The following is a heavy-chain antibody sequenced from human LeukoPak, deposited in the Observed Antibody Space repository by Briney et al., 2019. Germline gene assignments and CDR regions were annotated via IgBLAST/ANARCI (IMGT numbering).Heavy chain of an antibody. J-gene: IGHJ4*02. V-gene: IGHV3-7*02. CDR1: GFTFSSYW. CDR3: TMLHGDY. D-gene: IGHD2-15*01. Sequence: GGSLRLSCAASGFTFSSYWMTWVRQAPGKGLEWVANIKEDGSEKYYVDSVKGRFTISRDNAKNSLYLQMNSLRGEDTAVYYCTMLHGDYWGQGTLVTVSS. CDR2: IKEDGSEK.